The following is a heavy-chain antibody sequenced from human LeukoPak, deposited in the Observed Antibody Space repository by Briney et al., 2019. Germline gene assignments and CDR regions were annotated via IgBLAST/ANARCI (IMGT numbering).Heavy chain of an antibody. J-gene: IGHJ4*02. V-gene: IGHV3-7*03. D-gene: IGHD6-19*01. CDR2: IKNDGSET. CDR1: GFNFRDHW. CDR3: VKNDGWFHLAQ. Sequence: GGSLRLSCAVSGFNFRDHWMDWVRQAPGKGLEWVGHIKNDGSETYYPDSLKGRFSISRDNTNNALYLQMNSLRVEDTAVYYCVKNDGWFHLAQWGQGTLVTVSS.